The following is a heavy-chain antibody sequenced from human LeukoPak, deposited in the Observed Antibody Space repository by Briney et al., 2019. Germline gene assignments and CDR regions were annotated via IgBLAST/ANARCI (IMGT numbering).Heavy chain of an antibody. CDR2: IIPIFGTA. J-gene: IGHJ4*02. Sequence: VASVKVSCKASGGTFSSYAISWVRQAPGQGLEWMGGIIPIFGTATYAQKFQGRVTITADESTSTAYMELSSLRSEDTAVYYCAWGVAADPNNFDYWGQGTLVTVSS. CDR3: AWGVAADPNNFDY. D-gene: IGHD2-15*01. CDR1: GGTFSSYA. V-gene: IGHV1-69*01.